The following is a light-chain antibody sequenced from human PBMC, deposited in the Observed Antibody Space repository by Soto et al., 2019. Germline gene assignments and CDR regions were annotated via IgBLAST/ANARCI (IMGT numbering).Light chain of an antibody. CDR3: GTWDDSLSAGV. V-gene: IGLV1-47*01. CDR2: RNN. J-gene: IGLJ2*01. Sequence: QSVLTQPPSASGTPGQRVTISCSGSSSNIGSNYVYWYQQLPGTAPKLLIYRNNQRPSGVPDRFSGSKSGTSATLGITGLQTGDEADYYCGTWDDSLSAGVFGGGTKVTVL. CDR1: SSNIGSNY.